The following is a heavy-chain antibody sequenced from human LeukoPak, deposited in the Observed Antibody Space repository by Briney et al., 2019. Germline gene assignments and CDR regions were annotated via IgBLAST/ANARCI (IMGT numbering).Heavy chain of an antibody. J-gene: IGHJ5*02. CDR1: GGTFSSYA. CDR2: IIPIFGTA. Sequence: SVKVSCKASGGTFSSYAISWVRQAPGQGLEWMGGIIPIFGTANYAQKFQGRVTITADKSTSTAYMELSSLRSEDTAVYYCASRITIVRGVIGNSWFDPWGQGTLVTVSS. CDR3: ASRITIVRGVIGNSWFDP. V-gene: IGHV1-69*06. D-gene: IGHD3-10*01.